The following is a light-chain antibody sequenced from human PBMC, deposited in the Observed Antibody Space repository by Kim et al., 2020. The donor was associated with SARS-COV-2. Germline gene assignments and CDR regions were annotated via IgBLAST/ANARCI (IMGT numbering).Light chain of an antibody. CDR1: ETMSSMY. CDR3: QQYGGSLT. Sequence: LSPGESASLSCRASETMSSMYLAWYQQKSGQAPRLLIYGTSSRATGIPDRFSGSRSGTDFILTISRLEPEDFAVYYCQQYGGSLTFGGGTKVDIK. CDR2: GTS. J-gene: IGKJ4*01. V-gene: IGKV3-20*01.